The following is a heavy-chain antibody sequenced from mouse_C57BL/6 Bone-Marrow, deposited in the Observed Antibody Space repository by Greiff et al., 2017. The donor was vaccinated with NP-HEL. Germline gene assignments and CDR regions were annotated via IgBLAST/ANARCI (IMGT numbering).Heavy chain of an antibody. D-gene: IGHD2-5*01. Sequence: QVHVKQSGPGLVQPSQSLSITCTVSGFSLTSYGVHWVRQSPGKGLEWLGVIWRGGSTDYNVAFMSRLSITKDNSKSQVFFKMNSLQADDTAIYYCAKNPSYYSNFSWFAYWGQGTLVTVSA. CDR1: GFSLTSYG. CDR2: IWRGGST. J-gene: IGHJ3*01. CDR3: AKNPSYYSNFSWFAY. V-gene: IGHV2-5*01.